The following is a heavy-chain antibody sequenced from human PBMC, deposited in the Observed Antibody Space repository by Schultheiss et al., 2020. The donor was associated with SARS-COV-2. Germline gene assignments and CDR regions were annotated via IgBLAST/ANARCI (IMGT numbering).Heavy chain of an antibody. CDR1: GDSISSSPYY. Sequence: SETLSLTCTVSGDSISSSPYYWGWIRQPPGKGLEWIGSIYTSGSTNYNPSLKSRVTMSVDTSKNQFSLKLSSVTAADTAVYYCARVGGFRDYYYMDVWGKGTTVTVSS. D-gene: IGHD4-23*01. CDR3: ARVGGFRDYYYMDV. J-gene: IGHJ6*03. CDR2: IYTSGST. V-gene: IGHV4-39*07.